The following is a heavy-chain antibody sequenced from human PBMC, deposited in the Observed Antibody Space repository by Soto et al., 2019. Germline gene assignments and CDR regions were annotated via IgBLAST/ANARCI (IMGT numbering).Heavy chain of an antibody. CDR3: ARVPSSRGRAHFDY. J-gene: IGHJ4*02. CDR2: ISYDGSNK. CDR1: GFTFSSYA. Sequence: QVQLVESGGGVVQPGRSLRLSCAASGFTFSSYAMHWVRQAPGKGLEWVAVISYDGSNKYYADYVKGRFTISRDNSKNALYVQINSLRAEDTAVYYCARVPSSRGRAHFDYWGQGTLVTVSS. V-gene: IGHV3-30-3*01. D-gene: IGHD3-10*01.